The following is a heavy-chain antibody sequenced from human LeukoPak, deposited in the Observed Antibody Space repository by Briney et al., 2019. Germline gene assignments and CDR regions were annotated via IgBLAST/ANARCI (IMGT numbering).Heavy chain of an antibody. Sequence: SVEVSCKASGGTFSSYAISWVRQAPGQGLEWMGGIIPIFGTANYAQKFQGRVTITTDESTSTAYMELSSLRSEDTAVYYCARGLLGWNYSGYFDLWGRGTLVTVSS. CDR1: GGTFSSYA. CDR3: ARGLLGWNYSGYFDL. D-gene: IGHD1-7*01. J-gene: IGHJ2*01. CDR2: IIPIFGTA. V-gene: IGHV1-69*05.